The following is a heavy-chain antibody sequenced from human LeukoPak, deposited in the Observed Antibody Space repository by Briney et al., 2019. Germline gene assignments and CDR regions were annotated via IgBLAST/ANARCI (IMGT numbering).Heavy chain of an antibody. J-gene: IGHJ6*03. D-gene: IGHD2-8*02. CDR1: GFTFRNYG. V-gene: IGHV3-30*02. Sequence: GGSLRLSCAGSGFTFRNYGMHWVRQATGKGLEWVSFIWSDGNNRFYADSVKGRFTISRDNSKNMLYLQMDTLRAEDTALYYCAKDPGAGVSGFYVGVWGKGTTVIVSS. CDR2: IWSDGNNR. CDR3: AKDPGAGVSGFYVGV.